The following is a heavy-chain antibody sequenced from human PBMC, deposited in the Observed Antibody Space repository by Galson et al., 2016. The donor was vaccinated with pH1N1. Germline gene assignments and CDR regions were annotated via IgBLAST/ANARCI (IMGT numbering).Heavy chain of an antibody. CDR1: GDTFRTHT. D-gene: IGHD6-6*01. J-gene: IGHJ4*02. V-gene: IGHV1-69*08. Sequence: SVKVSCKASGDTFRTHTFNWVRQAPGQGLEWMGRITPAFGTADYAQKFQGRVAVTADKSTSTVYMEKLSLKSDDTAVYYCVGGGQVVRYFDFWGQGTLVVVSS. CDR2: ITPAFGTA. CDR3: VGGGQVVRYFDF.